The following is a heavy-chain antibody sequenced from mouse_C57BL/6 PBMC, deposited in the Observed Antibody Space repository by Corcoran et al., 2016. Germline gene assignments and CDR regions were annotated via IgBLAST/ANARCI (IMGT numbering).Heavy chain of an antibody. J-gene: IGHJ1*03. CDR1: GFNIKNTY. Sequence: EVQLQQSVAELVRPGASVKLSCTASGFNIKNTYMRWVKQRPEQGLEWIGRIDPANGNTKYAPKFQGKATITEDTSSNTAYLQLSSLTSEDTAIYYCARSDGYWYFDVWGTGTTVTVSS. CDR2: IDPANGNT. V-gene: IGHV14-3*01. CDR3: ARSDGYWYFDV. D-gene: IGHD2-3*01.